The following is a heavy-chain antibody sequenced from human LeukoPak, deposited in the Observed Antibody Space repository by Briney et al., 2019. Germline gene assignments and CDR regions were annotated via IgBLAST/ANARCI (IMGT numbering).Heavy chain of an antibody. CDR1: GFTFRTYR. D-gene: IGHD1-7*01. J-gene: IGHJ4*02. CDR3: ARAGNYRFDY. CDR2: INSDDSII. Sequence: GSLRPPCAASGFTFRTYRMHLVRPAPGGGLVWVSRINSDDSIINYADSVKGRFTISRDNAKNTLYLQMNSLRAEDTAVYYCARAGNYRFDYWGQGTLVTVSS. V-gene: IGHV3-74*01.